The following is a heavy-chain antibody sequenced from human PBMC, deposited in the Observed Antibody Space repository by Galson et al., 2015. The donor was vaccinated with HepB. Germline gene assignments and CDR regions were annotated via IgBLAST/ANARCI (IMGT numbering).Heavy chain of an antibody. Sequence: SLRLSCAASGFTFGDYPMSWFRQAPGKGLGWVGFIRSKAYGGTTEYAASVKGRFTISRDDSKSVAYLQMNSLKTEDTAVYYCSRGGYYDFWSDAFDIWGHGTMVTVSA. J-gene: IGHJ3*02. CDR1: GFTFGDYP. CDR3: SRGGYYDFWSDAFDI. V-gene: IGHV3-49*03. D-gene: IGHD3-3*01. CDR2: IRSKAYGGTT.